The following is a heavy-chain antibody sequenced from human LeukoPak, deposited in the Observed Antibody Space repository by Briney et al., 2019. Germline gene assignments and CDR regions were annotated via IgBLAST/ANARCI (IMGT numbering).Heavy chain of an antibody. Sequence: PSETLSLTCTVSGGSISSSTYYWGWIRQPPGKGLEWIGTIYYSGSAYYNPSLKSRVTISVDTSKNQFSLKLSSVTAADTAVYYCARHRRGLWFGEFPDYWGQGTLVTVSS. J-gene: IGHJ4*02. V-gene: IGHV4-39*01. CDR3: ARHRRGLWFGEFPDY. D-gene: IGHD3-10*01. CDR2: IYYSGSA. CDR1: GGSISSSTYY.